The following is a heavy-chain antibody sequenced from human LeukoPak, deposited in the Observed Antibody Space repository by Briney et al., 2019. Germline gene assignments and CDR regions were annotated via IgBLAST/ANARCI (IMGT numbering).Heavy chain of an antibody. D-gene: IGHD2-2*03. Sequence: ASVKVSRKASGGTFSTYAISWVRQAPGQGLEWMGGIIPIFGTAKYAQKLQGRVTITADESTSTAYMEVSSLRSEDTAVYFCARVGYCISPNCFLGAFDIWGQGTLVTVSS. CDR1: GGTFSTYA. V-gene: IGHV1-69*13. CDR2: IIPIFGTA. J-gene: IGHJ3*02. CDR3: ARVGYCISPNCFLGAFDI.